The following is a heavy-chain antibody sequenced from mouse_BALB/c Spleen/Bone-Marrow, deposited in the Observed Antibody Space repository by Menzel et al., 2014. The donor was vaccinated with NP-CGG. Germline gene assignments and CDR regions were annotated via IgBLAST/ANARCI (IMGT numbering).Heavy chain of an antibody. CDR2: IYPGDGDT. J-gene: IGHJ2*01. CDR3: ARGGNYRFGY. D-gene: IGHD2-1*01. CDR1: GYAFSSSW. Sequence: VQLQQSGPELVKPGASVKISCKASGYAFSSSWMNWVKQRPGQGLEWIGRIYPGDGDTNYNGKFKGKATLTADKSSSTAYMQLSSLTSVDSAVYFCARGGNYRFGYWGQGTALTVSS. V-gene: IGHV1-82*01.